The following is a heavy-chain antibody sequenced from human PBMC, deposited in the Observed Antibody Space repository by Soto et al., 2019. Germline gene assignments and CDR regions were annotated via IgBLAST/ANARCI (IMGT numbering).Heavy chain of an antibody. J-gene: IGHJ3*02. CDR2: IYYSGST. Sequence: SETLSLTCTVSGGSISSYYWSWIRQPPGKGLEWIGYIYYSGSTNYNPSLKSRVTISVDTSKNQFSLKLSSVTAADTAVYYCAREKYYYDSSGYSGAFDIWGQGTMVTVPS. D-gene: IGHD3-22*01. V-gene: IGHV4-59*01. CDR1: GGSISSYY. CDR3: AREKYYYDSSGYSGAFDI.